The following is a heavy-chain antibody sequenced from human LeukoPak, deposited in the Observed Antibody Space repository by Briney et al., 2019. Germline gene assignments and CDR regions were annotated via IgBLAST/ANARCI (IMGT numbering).Heavy chain of an antibody. V-gene: IGHV3-48*04. D-gene: IGHD4-17*01. CDR3: VGGSYGAYDY. CDR2: ISSSSSTI. CDR1: GFTFSSHS. J-gene: IGHJ4*02. Sequence: GGSLRLSCAASGFTFSSHSMNWVRQAPGKGLEWVSYISSSSSTIYYADSVKGRFTISRDNAKNSLYLQMNSLRAEDTAVYYCVGGSYGAYDYWGQGSLVTVSS.